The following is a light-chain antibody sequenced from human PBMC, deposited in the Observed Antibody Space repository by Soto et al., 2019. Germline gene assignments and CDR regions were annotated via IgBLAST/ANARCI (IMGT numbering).Light chain of an antibody. CDR2: GAS. V-gene: IGKV3-20*01. CDR3: QQYGGVPYT. CDR1: ESISRDY. J-gene: IGKJ2*01. Sequence: EIVLTQSPGTLSLSPGQRATLSCRASESISRDYLAWYQQRLGQAPRLLLYGASSGATGIPDRFSGSGSGTDFNLTISRLEPEDFAIYYCQQYGGVPYTFGQGTKLEIK.